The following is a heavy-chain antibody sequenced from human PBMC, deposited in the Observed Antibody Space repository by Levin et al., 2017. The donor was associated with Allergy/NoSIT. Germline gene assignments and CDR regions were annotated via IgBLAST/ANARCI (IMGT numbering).Heavy chain of an antibody. D-gene: IGHD3-10*01. V-gene: IGHV3-23*01. CDR3: AKEGITGFRGRRGNYYGLDV. J-gene: IGHJ6*02. CDR2: IEGSGGTS. CDR1: GFSFSGYA. Sequence: GESLKISCAASGFSFSGYAMDWVRQAPGKGLEWVSGIEGSGGTSYYADSVKGRFTISRDNSKNILYLQMNSLRAEDTAVYYCAKEGITGFRGRRGNYYGLDVWGQGTTVTVSS.